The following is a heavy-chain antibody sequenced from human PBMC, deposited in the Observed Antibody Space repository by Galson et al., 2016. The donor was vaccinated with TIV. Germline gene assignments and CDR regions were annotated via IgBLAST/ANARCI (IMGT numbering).Heavy chain of an antibody. CDR3: ARGGWSGDPGDYHYFYMDV. D-gene: IGHD3-3*01. Sequence: SGAEVKNPGASVKVSCKASRGSFSSFAINWVRQAPGQGLEWMGRSVPMFGIATYAQKFQGRVTFSADASTTTAYMELRSLRSQDTAVYYCARGGWSGDPGDYHYFYMDVWGKGTAVTVSS. CDR1: RGSFSSFA. V-gene: IGHV1-69*13. J-gene: IGHJ6*03. CDR2: SVPMFGIA.